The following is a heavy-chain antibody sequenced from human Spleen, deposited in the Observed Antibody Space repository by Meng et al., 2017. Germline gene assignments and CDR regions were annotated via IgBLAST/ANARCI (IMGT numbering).Heavy chain of an antibody. CDR1: GYTFTGYY. V-gene: IGHV1-2*06. J-gene: IGHJ4*02. CDR3: ARDEDISAAGKLFGDY. D-gene: IGHD6-13*01. CDR2: INPNSGGT. Sequence: ASVKVSCKASGYTFTGYYMHWVRQAPGQGLEWMGRINPNSGGTNYAQKFQARVTMTGDTSISTAYMELSGLRSDDTAMYYCARDEDISAAGKLFGDYWGQGTLVTV.